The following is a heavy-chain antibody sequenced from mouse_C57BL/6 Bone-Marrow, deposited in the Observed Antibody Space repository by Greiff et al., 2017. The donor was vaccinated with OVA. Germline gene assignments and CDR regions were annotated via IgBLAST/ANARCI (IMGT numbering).Heavy chain of an antibody. D-gene: IGHD1-1*01. J-gene: IGHJ2*01. V-gene: IGHV7-3*01. Sequence: EVKLMESGGGLVQPGGSLSLSCAASGFTFTDYYMSWVRQPPGKALEWLGFIRNKANGYTTEYSASVKGRFTISRDNSQSILYLQMNALEAEDSATYYCARYALWYYGSSDYFDYWGKGTTLTVSS. CDR2: IRNKANGYTT. CDR1: GFTFTDYY. CDR3: ARYALWYYGSSDYFDY.